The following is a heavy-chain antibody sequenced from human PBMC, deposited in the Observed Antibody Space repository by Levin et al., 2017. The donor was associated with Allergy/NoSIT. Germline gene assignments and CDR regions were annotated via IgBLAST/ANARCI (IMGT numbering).Heavy chain of an antibody. V-gene: IGHV2-5*02. CDR2: IYWDDDK. J-gene: IGHJ4*02. Sequence: SGPTLVKPTQTLTLTCTFSGFSLSTSGVGVGWIRQPPGKALEWLALIYWDDDKRYSPSLKSRLTITRDTSKNQVVLTMTNMDPVDTATYYCAHAKGYFDWLLTPLFDYWGQGTLVTVSS. CDR3: AHAKGYFDWLLTPLFDY. D-gene: IGHD3-9*01. CDR1: GFSLSTSGVG.